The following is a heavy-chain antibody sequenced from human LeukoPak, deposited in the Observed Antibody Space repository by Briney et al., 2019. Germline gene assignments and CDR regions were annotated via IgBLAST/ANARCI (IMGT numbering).Heavy chain of an antibody. CDR2: ISGSGGST. CDR1: GFTFSTYD. Sequence: GGSLRLSCAASGFTFSTYDMSWVRQAPGKGLEWVSSISGSGGSTYYSDSVKGRFTISRDNSKNTLYLQMNSLGAEDTAVFYCAKARAAASGMYYTVDCWGQGSLVTVSS. J-gene: IGHJ4*02. D-gene: IGHD3-10*01. CDR3: AKARAAASGMYYTVDC. V-gene: IGHV3-23*01.